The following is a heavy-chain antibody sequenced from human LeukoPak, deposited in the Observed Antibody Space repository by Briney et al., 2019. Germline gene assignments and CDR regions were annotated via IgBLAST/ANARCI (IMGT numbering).Heavy chain of an antibody. D-gene: IGHD6-19*01. V-gene: IGHV6-1*01. CDR1: GDSVSSNSGS. CDR2: TFYRSKWSR. J-gene: IGHJ4*02. Sequence: SQTLSLTCAISGDSVSSNSGSWNWLRQSPSRGLEWLGRTFYRSKWSREYATSVRGRITINPDTSKNQFSLQLNSVTPEDTAVYYCARSFYSSGWYVFNWGQGTLVTVSS. CDR3: ARSFYSSGWYVFN.